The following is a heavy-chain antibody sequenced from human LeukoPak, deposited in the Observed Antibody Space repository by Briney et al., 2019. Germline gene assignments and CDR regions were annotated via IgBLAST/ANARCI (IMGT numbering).Heavy chain of an antibody. J-gene: IGHJ4*02. CDR1: GGSISSYY. Sequence: SETLSLTCTVSGGSISSYYWSWIRQPPGKGLEWIGYIYTSGSTNYNPSLKSRVTISVDTSKNQFSLKLSSVTAADTAVYYCARSGYSYGYGYYFDYWGQGTLVTVSS. D-gene: IGHD5-18*01. V-gene: IGHV4-4*09. CDR2: IYTSGST. CDR3: ARSGYSYGYGYYFDY.